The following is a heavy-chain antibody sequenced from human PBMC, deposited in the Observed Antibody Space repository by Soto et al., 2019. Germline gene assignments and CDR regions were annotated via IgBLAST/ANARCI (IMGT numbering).Heavy chain of an antibody. Sequence: GGSLRLSCAASGFTFSSYAMSWVRQAPGKGLEWVSAISGSGGSTYYADSVKGRFTISRDNSKNTLYLQMNSLRAEETAVKYCATGLHSSVVVPAAMVLWEEYYYYYMDVWGQGTTVTVSS. CDR1: GFTFSSYA. V-gene: IGHV3-23*01. D-gene: IGHD2-2*01. CDR3: ATGLHSSVVVPAAMVLWEEYYYYYMDV. CDR2: ISGSGGST. J-gene: IGHJ6*03.